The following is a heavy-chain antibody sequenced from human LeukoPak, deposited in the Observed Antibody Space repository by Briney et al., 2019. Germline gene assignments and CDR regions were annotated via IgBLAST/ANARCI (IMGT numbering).Heavy chain of an antibody. CDR2: ISAYNGNT. CDR3: ARDRGIAADFDY. V-gene: IGHV1-18*01. CDR1: GYTFTSYG. J-gene: IGHJ4*02. D-gene: IGHD6-13*01. Sequence: ASVKVSCKASGYTFTSYGISWVRQAPGQGLEWMGWISAYNGNTNYAQKLQGRVTMTTDTSTSTADMELRSLRSDDTAVYYCARDRGIAADFDYWGQGTLVTVSS.